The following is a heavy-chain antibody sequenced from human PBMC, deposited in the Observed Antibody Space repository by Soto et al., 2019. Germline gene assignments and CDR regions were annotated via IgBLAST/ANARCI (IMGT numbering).Heavy chain of an antibody. CDR3: AKDRNPWNRIGYLDY. V-gene: IGHV3-30*18. CDR2: ISYDGRNT. D-gene: IGHD1-1*01. Sequence: QVQLVESGGGVVQPGRSLRLSCGVSGFTFRDYGMHWVRQAPGQGLAGVAIISYDGRNTFYVDSVKGRFTISRDNSKNKVYQEMNSRRPEDTAVYYWAKDRNPWNRIGYLDYGGQGTRVTISS. J-gene: IGHJ4*02. CDR1: GFTFRDYG.